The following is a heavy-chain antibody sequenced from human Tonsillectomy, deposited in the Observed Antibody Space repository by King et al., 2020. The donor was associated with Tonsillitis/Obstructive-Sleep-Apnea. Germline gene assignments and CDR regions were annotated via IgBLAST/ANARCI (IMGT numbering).Heavy chain of an antibody. CDR2: IDPSDSYV. J-gene: IGHJ6*02. CDR3: ARLVDTAMDSDFYYGMDV. CDR1: GYSFSNYW. V-gene: IGHV5-10-1*03. D-gene: IGHD5-18*01. Sequence: QLVQSGAEVKKPGASLRISCQGSGYSFSNYWITWVRQMPGKGLEWMGRIDPSDSYVNYSPSFQGHVSISVDRSINTAYLQWSSLKASDTAIYYCARLVDTAMDSDFYYGMDVWGQGTTVTVSS.